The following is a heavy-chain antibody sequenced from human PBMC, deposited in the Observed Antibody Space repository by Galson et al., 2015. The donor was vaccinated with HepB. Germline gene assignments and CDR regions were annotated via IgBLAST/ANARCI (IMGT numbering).Heavy chain of an antibody. D-gene: IGHD3-22*01. CDR3: ARPYYYDSSGYGTDLETGAFDI. Sequence: QSGAEVKKPGESLRISCKGSGYSFTSYWISWVRQMPGKGLEWMGRIDPSDSYTNYSPSFQGHVTISADKSISTAYLQWSSLKASDTAMYYCARPYYYDSSGYGTDLETGAFDIWGQGTMVTVSS. V-gene: IGHV5-10-1*01. CDR1: GYSFTSYW. J-gene: IGHJ3*02. CDR2: IDPSDSYT.